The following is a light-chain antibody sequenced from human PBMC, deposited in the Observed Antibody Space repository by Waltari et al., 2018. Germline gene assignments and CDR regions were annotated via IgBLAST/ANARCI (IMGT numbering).Light chain of an antibody. CDR2: RNN. CDR1: SSNIGSNY. CDR3: AAWDDSLSGPG. J-gene: IGLJ3*02. Sequence: QSVLTPPPSASGTPGQRVTISCSGSSSNIGSNYVYWYQPLPGTAPKLLIYRNNQPPPGRPDRFSASNAGTSASLASSGLRSEDEADYYCAAWDDSLSGPGFGGGTKLTVL. V-gene: IGLV1-47*01.